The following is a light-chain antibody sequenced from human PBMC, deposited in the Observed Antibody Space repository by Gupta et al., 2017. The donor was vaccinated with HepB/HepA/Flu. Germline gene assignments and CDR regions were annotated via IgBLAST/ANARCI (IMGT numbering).Light chain of an antibody. CDR2: GVT. V-gene: IGLV2-23*02. CDR3: SSDAGRSNVI. J-gene: IGLJ2*01. CDR1: SSDVGGYNI. Sequence: SALTQPASVSGSPGQSITISCTGTSSDVGGYNIVSWFQQYPGKAPKLIIYGVTKRPSGISSRFSASKSGNTASLKXSXPQAEDXADYFSSSDAGRSNVIFGGGTKLAVL.